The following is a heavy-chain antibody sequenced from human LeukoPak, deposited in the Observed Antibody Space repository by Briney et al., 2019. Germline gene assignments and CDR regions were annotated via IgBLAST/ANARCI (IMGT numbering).Heavy chain of an antibody. Sequence: GGSLRLSCAASGFTFSSYAMSWVRQAPGKGLECVSVISGSGGSTYYADSVKGRFTISRDNSKNTLYLQMNSLRAEDTAVYYCAKDVRYFDWLIFDYWGQGTLVTVSS. D-gene: IGHD3-9*01. V-gene: IGHV3-23*01. J-gene: IGHJ4*02. CDR2: ISGSGGST. CDR1: GFTFSSYA. CDR3: AKDVRYFDWLIFDY.